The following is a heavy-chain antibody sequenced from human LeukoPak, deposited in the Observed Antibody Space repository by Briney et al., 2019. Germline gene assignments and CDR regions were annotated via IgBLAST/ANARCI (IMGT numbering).Heavy chain of an antibody. CDR1: GGSISSGSYY. D-gene: IGHD3-10*01. CDR2: IYHSGST. J-gene: IGHJ3*02. CDR3: ARDWGDGSGSYVPLDI. V-gene: IGHV4-39*07. Sequence: SETLSLTCTVSGGSISSGSYYWSWIRQPPGKGLEWIGSIYHSGSTYYNPTLKSRVTISVDTSKNQFSLKLSSVTAADTAVYYCARDWGDGSGSYVPLDIWGQGTMVTVSS.